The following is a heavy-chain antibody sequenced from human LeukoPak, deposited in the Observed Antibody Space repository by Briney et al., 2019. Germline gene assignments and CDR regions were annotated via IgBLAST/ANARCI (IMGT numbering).Heavy chain of an antibody. D-gene: IGHD3-22*01. CDR2: INHSGST. J-gene: IGHJ4*02. Sequence: SETLSLTCAVYGGSFSGYYWSWIRQPPGKGLEWIGEINHSGSTNYNPSLKSRVTISVDTSKNQFSLKLSSVTAADTAVYYCANDSMYWGQGTLVTVSS. V-gene: IGHV4-34*01. CDR1: GGSFSGYY. CDR3: ANDSMY.